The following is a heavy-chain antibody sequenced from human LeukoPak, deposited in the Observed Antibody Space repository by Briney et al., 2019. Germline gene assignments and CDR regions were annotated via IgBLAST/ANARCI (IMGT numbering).Heavy chain of an antibody. J-gene: IGHJ3*02. CDR3: ARVTIFFYAFGI. CDR1: GGTISSYY. Sequence: SETLSLTCTASGGTISSYYWSWIRQPAGQGLEWIGRIYTSGSTNYNPSLKSRVTMSVDTSKNQFSLKLSSVTATDTAVYYCARVTIFFYAFGIWGQGTMVTVSS. D-gene: IGHD3-9*01. CDR2: IYTSGST. V-gene: IGHV4-4*07.